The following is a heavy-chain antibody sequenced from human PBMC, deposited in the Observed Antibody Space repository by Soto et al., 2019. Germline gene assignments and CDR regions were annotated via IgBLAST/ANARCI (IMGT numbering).Heavy chain of an antibody. Sequence: PGGSLRLSCAASGFIFSSYAMSWVRQAPGKGLEWVSAISGSGGSTYYADSVKGRFTISRDNPKNTLYLQMNSLRAEDTAVYYCAKGKRGYYDILTGYLYYFDYWGQGTLVTVSS. CDR1: GFIFSSYA. CDR2: ISGSGGST. CDR3: AKGKRGYYDILTGYLYYFDY. D-gene: IGHD3-9*01. J-gene: IGHJ4*02. V-gene: IGHV3-23*01.